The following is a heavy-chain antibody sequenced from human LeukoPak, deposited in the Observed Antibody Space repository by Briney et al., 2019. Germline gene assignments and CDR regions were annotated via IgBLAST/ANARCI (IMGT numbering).Heavy chain of an antibody. CDR2: IKQDGSEK. V-gene: IGHV3-7*01. CDR1: GFTFSSYW. J-gene: IGHJ4*02. Sequence: GGSLRLSCAASGFTFSSYWMSWVRQAPGKGLEWVANIKQDGSEKYYVDSVKGRFTISRDNAKNSLYLQMNSLRAEDTAVYYCARSSPGGCSSTSCPIDYWGQGTLVTVSS. CDR3: ARSSPGGCSSTSCPIDY. D-gene: IGHD2-2*01.